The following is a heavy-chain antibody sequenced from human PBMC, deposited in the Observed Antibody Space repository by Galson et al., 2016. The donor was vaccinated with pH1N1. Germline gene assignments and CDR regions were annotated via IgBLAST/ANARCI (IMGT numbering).Heavy chain of an antibody. CDR2: IYLSDSHT. D-gene: IGHD3-9*01. J-gene: IGHJ4*02. V-gene: IGHV5-51*01. Sequence: QSGAEVKKPGESLKISCEGFGYSLTNYWIVWVRQMPGKGLEWMGIIYLSDSHTTYSPSFQGQVTISADKSISTAYLERSSLKASDTATYYCASTRPEFRYFDWQKPHSFDYWGQETLVTVSS. CDR3: ASTRPEFRYFDWQKPHSFDY. CDR1: GYSLTNYW.